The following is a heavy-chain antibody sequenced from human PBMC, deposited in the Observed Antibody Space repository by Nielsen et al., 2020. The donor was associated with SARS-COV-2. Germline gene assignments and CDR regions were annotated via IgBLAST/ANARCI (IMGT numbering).Heavy chain of an antibody. CDR1: GFTFSSYS. CDR2: ISGSSTYI. J-gene: IGHJ4*01. V-gene: IGHV3-21*01. D-gene: IGHD2-15*01. Sequence: GGSLRLSCAASGFTFSSYSMTWVRQTPGKGLEWVSSISGSSTYIYYADSVKGRFTISRDNAKNSAYLQMNSLRAEDTAVYYCAGGGYCSGGGCYFDYWGHGTLVTVSS. CDR3: AGGGYCSGGGCYFDY.